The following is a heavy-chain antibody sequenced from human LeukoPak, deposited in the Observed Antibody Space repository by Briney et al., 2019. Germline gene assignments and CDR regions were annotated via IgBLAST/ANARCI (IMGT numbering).Heavy chain of an antibody. CDR2: ISGSGGST. Sequence: GGSLRLSCAASGFTFSSYAMSWVRQAPGKGLEWVSAISGSGGSTYYADSVKGRFTISRDNSKNTLYLQMNSLRAEDTAVYYCAKDTSTRGAEGGAFDIWGQGTMVTVSS. D-gene: IGHD1-26*01. CDR3: AKDTSTRGAEGGAFDI. V-gene: IGHV3-23*01. J-gene: IGHJ3*02. CDR1: GFTFSSYA.